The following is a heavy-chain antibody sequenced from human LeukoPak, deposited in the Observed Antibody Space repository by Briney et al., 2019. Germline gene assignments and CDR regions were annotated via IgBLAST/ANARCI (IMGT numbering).Heavy chain of an antibody. CDR1: GFTFSNNP. Sequence: GGSLRLSCAASGFTFSNNPMHWVRQAPSRGLEWVAVSSSDGNNEYYADSVKGRFTISRDNSKNTLYLQMNSLRPEDTAVYYCARGSATTLYYYYYMDVWGKGTTVTVS. V-gene: IGHV3-30*01. J-gene: IGHJ6*03. CDR3: ARGSATTLYYYYYMDV. D-gene: IGHD1-26*01. CDR2: SSSDGNNE.